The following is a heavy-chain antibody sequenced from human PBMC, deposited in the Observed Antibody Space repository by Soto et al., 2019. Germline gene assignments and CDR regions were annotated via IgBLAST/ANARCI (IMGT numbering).Heavy chain of an antibody. Sequence: QVQLQQWGAGLLKPSETLSLTCAVYGGSFSGYYWSWIRQPPGKGLEWIGEINHSGSTNYNPSLKSRVTISVDTSKNQFSLKLSSVTAADTAVYYCARGRGRVTMVRGWFDPWGQGTLVTVSS. J-gene: IGHJ5*02. V-gene: IGHV4-34*01. D-gene: IGHD3-10*01. CDR2: INHSGST. CDR1: GGSFSGYY. CDR3: ARGRGRVTMVRGWFDP.